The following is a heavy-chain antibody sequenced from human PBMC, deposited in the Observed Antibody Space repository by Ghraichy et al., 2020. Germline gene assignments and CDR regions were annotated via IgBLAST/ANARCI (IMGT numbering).Heavy chain of an antibody. CDR2: ISGSGGST. Sequence: LSLTCAASGFTFSSYAMSWVRQAPGKGLEWVSAISGSGGSTYYADSVKGRFTISRDNSKNTLYLQMNSLRAEDTAVYYCAKDTTGSYYDFWSGYYRHDAFDIWGQGTMVTVSS. CDR1: GFTFSSYA. J-gene: IGHJ3*02. D-gene: IGHD3-3*01. V-gene: IGHV3-23*01. CDR3: AKDTTGSYYDFWSGYYRHDAFDI.